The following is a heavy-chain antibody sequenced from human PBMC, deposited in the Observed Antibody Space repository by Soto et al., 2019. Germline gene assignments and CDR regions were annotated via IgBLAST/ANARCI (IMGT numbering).Heavy chain of an antibody. CDR1: GFTFSNYA. CDR3: PTATMTVVVIRLDS. Sequence: HPGGSLRLSCAASGFTFSNYAMNWVRQAPGKGLEWVSTISGSSGITYYADSVKGRFTISRDNAKNILYLQMNSLRAEDTAVYYCPTATMTVVVIRLDSWGQGTLVTVSS. J-gene: IGHJ4*02. CDR2: ISGSSGIT. V-gene: IGHV3-23*01. D-gene: IGHD3-22*01.